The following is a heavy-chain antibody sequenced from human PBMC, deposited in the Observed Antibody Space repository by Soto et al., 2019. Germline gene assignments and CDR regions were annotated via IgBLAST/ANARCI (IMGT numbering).Heavy chain of an antibody. Sequence: QVQLVESGGGVVQPGQSLRLSCAVSGFRFNDFGFHWVRQAPGKGLHGVAVISSDGNEKYYVESVKGRFTISRDNSNNMLYLEMSSLRPEDAAVYYCALRCTNYVRCGVDAWGRGTTVTVSS. CDR3: ALRCTNYVRCGVDA. J-gene: IGHJ6*02. CDR2: ISSDGNEK. V-gene: IGHV3-30*03. D-gene: IGHD4-4*01. CDR1: GFRFNDFG.